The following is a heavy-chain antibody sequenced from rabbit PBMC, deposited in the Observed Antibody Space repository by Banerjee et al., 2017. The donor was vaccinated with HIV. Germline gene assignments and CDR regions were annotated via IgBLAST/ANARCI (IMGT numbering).Heavy chain of an antibody. V-gene: IGHV1S45*01. CDR1: GFDLSSYYY. CDR2: IYTGSGST. J-gene: IGHJ6*01. D-gene: IGHD6-1*01. Sequence: QEQLVESGGGLVKPEGSLTLTCKASGFDLSSYYYMCWVRQAPGKGLEWIGCIYTGSGSTYYASWAKGRFTISKTSSTTVTLQMTSLTAADTATYFCATNRGTGYIYAYGMDLRGPGTLVTVS. CDR3: ATNRGTGYIYAYGMDL.